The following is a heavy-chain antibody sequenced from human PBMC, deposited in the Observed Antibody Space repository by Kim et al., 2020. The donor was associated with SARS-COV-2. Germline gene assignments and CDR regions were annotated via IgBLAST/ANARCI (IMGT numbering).Heavy chain of an antibody. Sequence: SETLSLTCTVSGGSISSSSYYWGWIRQPPGKGLEWIGSIYYSGSTYYNPSLKSRVTISVDTSKNQFSLKPSSVTAADTAVYYCARTSGWGYYFDYWGQGT. J-gene: IGHJ4*02. V-gene: IGHV4-39*01. CDR2: IYYSGST. CDR3: ARTSGWGYYFDY. CDR1: GGSISSSSYY. D-gene: IGHD6-19*01.